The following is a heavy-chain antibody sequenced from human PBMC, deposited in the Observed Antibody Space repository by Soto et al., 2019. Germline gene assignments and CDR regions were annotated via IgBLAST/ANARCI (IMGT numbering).Heavy chain of an antibody. CDR1: GYTFTGYY. Sequence: GASVKVSCKASGYTFTGYYMHWVRQAPGQGLEWMGWINPNSGGTNYAQKFQGRVTMTRDTSISTAYMELSRLRSDDTAVYYCARPNGYSSGWYLYWGQETLVTVSS. V-gene: IGHV1-2*02. CDR2: INPNSGGT. CDR3: ARPNGYSSGWYLY. J-gene: IGHJ4*02. D-gene: IGHD6-19*01.